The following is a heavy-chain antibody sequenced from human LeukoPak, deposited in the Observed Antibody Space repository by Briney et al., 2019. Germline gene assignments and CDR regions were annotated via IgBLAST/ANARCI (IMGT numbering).Heavy chain of an antibody. CDR2: ISSSGRII. V-gene: IGHV3-48*03. D-gene: IGHD5-24*01. Sequence: GGSLRLSCAASGFTFSNYELNWVRQAPGKGLVWISYISSSGRIIYYAGSVKGRFTISRDNAKNSLYLQMESLRAEDTAVYYCARMWKNGYSSGFEPWGQGTLVTVSS. J-gene: IGHJ5*02. CDR1: GFTFSNYE. CDR3: ARMWKNGYSSGFEP.